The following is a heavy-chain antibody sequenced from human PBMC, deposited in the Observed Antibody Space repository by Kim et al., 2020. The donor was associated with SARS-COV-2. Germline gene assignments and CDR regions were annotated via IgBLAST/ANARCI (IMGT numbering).Heavy chain of an antibody. J-gene: IGHJ6*02. CDR1: GFTFSNYA. Sequence: GGSLRLSCAASGFTFSNYAMSWVRQAPGEGLEWVSTIVYNGGSTFYADSVKGRFTISRDNSQNTLNLQMNSLRVDDTAMYYCAKGATTSEWASGMASGAKGPRSPSP. V-gene: IGHV3-23*01. CDR3: AKGATTSEWASGMAS. D-gene: IGHD1-26*01. CDR2: IVYNGGST.